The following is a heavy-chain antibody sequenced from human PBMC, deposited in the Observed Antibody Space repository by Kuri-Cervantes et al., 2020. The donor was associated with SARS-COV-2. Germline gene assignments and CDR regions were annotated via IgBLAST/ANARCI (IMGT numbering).Heavy chain of an antibody. CDR3: ARDSFGYYYDSSGYYIPQFDY. Sequence: LSLTCAASGFTFDDYAMHWVRQAPGKGLEWVSGISWNSGSIGYADSVKGRFTISRDNAKNSLYLQMNSLRAEDTAVYYCARDSFGYYYDSSGYYIPQFDYWGQGTLVTVSS. D-gene: IGHD3-22*01. J-gene: IGHJ4*02. CDR2: ISWNSGSI. CDR1: GFTFDDYA. V-gene: IGHV3-9*01.